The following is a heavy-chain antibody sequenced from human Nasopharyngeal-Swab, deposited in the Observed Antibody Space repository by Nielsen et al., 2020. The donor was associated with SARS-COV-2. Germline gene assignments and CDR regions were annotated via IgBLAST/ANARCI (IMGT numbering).Heavy chain of an antibody. V-gene: IGHV4-30-4*01. CDR1: GGSIRSGDYY. D-gene: IGHD3-3*01. CDR2: IYYSGST. J-gene: IGHJ4*02. CDR3: ATPRNDFWSGFDY. Sequence: SETLSLTCTVSGGSIRSGDYYWSWIRQPPGKGLEWIGYIYYSGSTYYNPSLESRLTISVDTSKNQFSLKLSSVTAADTAVYYCATPRNDFWSGFDYWGQGTLVTVSS.